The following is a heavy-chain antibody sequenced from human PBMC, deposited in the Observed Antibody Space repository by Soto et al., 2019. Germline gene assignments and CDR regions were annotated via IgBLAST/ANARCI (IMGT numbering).Heavy chain of an antibody. D-gene: IGHD6-13*01. V-gene: IGHV3-23*01. Sequence: KGLEWVSAISGSVGSTYDADSVKGRFTISRDNSKNKLYLQMNSLRAEDTAVFFFQAEDGIRGCSTVSAFLLNRSSDL. CDR2: ISGSVGST. CDR3: QAEDGIRGCSTVSAFLLNRSSDL. J-gene: IGHJ2*01.